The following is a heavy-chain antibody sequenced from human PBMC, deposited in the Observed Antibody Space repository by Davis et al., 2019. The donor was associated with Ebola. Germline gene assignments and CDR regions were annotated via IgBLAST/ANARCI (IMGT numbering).Heavy chain of an antibody. Sequence: SETLSLTCTVSGGSISSSSSYWGWIRQPPGKGLEWIGNIFYSGSTYYNPSLKSRVTISVDTSKNQFSLKLSSVTAADTAVYYCARGRRYSYGPPRYWGQGTLVTVSS. CDR1: GGSISSSSSY. D-gene: IGHD5-18*01. V-gene: IGHV4-39*07. J-gene: IGHJ4*02. CDR3: ARGRRYSYGPPRY. CDR2: IFYSGST.